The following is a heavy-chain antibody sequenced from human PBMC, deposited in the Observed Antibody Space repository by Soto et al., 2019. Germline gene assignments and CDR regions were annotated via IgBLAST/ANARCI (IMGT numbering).Heavy chain of an antibody. V-gene: IGHV4-59*01. CDR3: AREGNLGRWLQPLDF. CDR1: CDSISAYS. J-gene: IGHJ4*02. CDR2: IHYNGNT. D-gene: IGHD5-12*01. Sequence: SETLSLTCTVSCDSISAYSWSWVRQPPGKGLEWIGNIHYNGNTKYSPSLKSRVTMSADTSKNHFSLRLISVTAADTAIYFCAREGNLGRWLQPLDFWGQGTLVTVSS.